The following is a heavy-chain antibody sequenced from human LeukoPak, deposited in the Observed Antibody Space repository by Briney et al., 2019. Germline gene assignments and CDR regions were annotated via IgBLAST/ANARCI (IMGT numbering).Heavy chain of an antibody. CDR1: GFTFSNDW. J-gene: IGHJ4*02. Sequence: PGGSLRLSCAASGFTFSNDWMSWVRHAPGQGLEWVGRIKSKSDSETTDYAAPVKGRFTISRDDAKNTLYLQMNSLKTEDTAVYYCTTVNYWGQGTLVTVSS. V-gene: IGHV3-15*01. CDR3: TTVNY. CDR2: IKSKSDSETT.